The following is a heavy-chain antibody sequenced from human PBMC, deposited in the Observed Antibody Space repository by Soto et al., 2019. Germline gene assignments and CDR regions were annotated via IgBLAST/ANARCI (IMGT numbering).Heavy chain of an antibody. CDR3: AREGYCSRTSCYSFDY. J-gene: IGHJ4*02. CDR1: GFTFSSYA. Sequence: EVQLVESGGGLVQPGGSLRLSCAASGFTFSSYAMHWVRQAQGKGLEYVSAISSNGGSTYYANSVKGRFTISRDNSKNTLYLQMGSLRAEDMAVYYCAREGYCSRTSCYSFDYWGQGTLVTVSS. D-gene: IGHD2-2*01. V-gene: IGHV3-64*01. CDR2: ISSNGGST.